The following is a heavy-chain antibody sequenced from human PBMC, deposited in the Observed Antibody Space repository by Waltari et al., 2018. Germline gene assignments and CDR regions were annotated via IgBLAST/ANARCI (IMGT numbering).Heavy chain of an antibody. CDR1: GYTFTSYY. V-gene: IGHV1-46*01. CDR2: MNSGGDTT. J-gene: IGHJ4*02. Sequence: QVQLVQSGAELKKPGASVKLSCKASGYTFTSYYIQWVRQAPGQVLEWLGVMNSGGDTTIVGQKFQGRVTMTRDTSTSTVYMELSSLRSEDTAVYYCARLGITMTPDYWGQGTLVTVSS. CDR3: ARLGITMTPDY.